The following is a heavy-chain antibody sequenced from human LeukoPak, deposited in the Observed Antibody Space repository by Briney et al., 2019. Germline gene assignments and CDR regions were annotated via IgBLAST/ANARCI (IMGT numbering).Heavy chain of an antibody. CDR2: ISSNGGST. V-gene: IGHV3-64*01. D-gene: IGHD2-21*01. Sequence: GGSLRLSCAASGFTFSSYAMHWVRQAPGKGLEYVSAISSNGGSTYYANSVKGRFTISRDNSKNTLYLQMGSLRAEDTAVYYCARCYSYGRVDYWGQGTLVTVSS. CDR1: GFTFSSYA. J-gene: IGHJ4*02. CDR3: ARCYSYGRVDY.